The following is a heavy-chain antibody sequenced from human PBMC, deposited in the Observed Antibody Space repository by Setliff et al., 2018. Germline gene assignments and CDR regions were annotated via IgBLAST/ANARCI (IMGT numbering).Heavy chain of an antibody. CDR1: GDSIRRGDY. Sequence: TLSLTCTVSGDSIRRGDYWSWIRQHPGKGLEWIGYIHHSGETFYNPSLRSRVIISVDTSKNQFSLKVTSLIAADTAVYYCARARDGIDFDYFDYWGRGTQVTVSS. CDR3: ARARDGIDFDYFDY. V-gene: IGHV4-31*03. J-gene: IGHJ4*02. CDR2: IHHSGET.